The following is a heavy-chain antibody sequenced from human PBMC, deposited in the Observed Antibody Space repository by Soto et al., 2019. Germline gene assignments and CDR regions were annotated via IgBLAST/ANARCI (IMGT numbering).Heavy chain of an antibody. V-gene: IGHV2-5*02. CDR3: AHSRNLITEDAQVGDFDY. J-gene: IGHJ4*02. D-gene: IGHD3-10*01. CDR2: IYWDDDE. Sequence: QISLKESGPTLVKPTETLKLTCTFSGFSLTTDGEGVGWVCQPPGEALEWLALIYWDDDERYSPSLKTRLTTKKDPSKNQVVLILTNMDPVDTATYYCAHSRNLITEDAQVGDFDYWGQGTLVTVSS. CDR1: GFSLTTDGEG.